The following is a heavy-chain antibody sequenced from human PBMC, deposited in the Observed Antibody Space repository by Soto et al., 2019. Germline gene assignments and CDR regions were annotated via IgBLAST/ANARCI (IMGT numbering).Heavy chain of an antibody. CDR2: INPNSGGT. D-gene: IGHD1-7*01. V-gene: IGHV1-2*02. CDR1: GYTFTDYY. CDR3: ARRLGTSRDAFDV. Sequence: ASVKVSCKASGYTFTDYYMHWVRQAPGQGLAWMGWINPNSGGTNYAQKFQGRVTMTRDTSIRTAYLDVSRLRSDDTAMYYCARRLGTSRDAFDVWGQGTMVTVSS. J-gene: IGHJ3*01.